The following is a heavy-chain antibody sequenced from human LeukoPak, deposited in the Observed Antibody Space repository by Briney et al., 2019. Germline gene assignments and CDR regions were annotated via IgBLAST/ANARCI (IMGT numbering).Heavy chain of an antibody. D-gene: IGHD3-22*01. Sequence: GGSLRLSCAASGFTLNGYNMNWVRQAPGKGLEWISYITSSSSSNSYADSVKGRFSISRDNAKNSLYLQMNSLRADDTAVYYCARALYDSSGYYDYWGQGTLVTVSS. J-gene: IGHJ4*02. CDR1: GFTLNGYN. CDR3: ARALYDSSGYYDY. CDR2: ITSSSSSN. V-gene: IGHV3-48*01.